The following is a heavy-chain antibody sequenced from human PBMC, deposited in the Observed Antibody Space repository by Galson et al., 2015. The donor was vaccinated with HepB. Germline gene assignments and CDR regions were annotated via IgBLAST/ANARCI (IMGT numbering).Heavy chain of an antibody. CDR3: ARVRGADPLGFDY. D-gene: IGHD3-16*01. Sequence: SRAEVKKPGESLKISCKGSGYSFTDYWIGWVRQMPGKGLEWMGIIDPGDSDARYSPSFHGQVTISADKSISTAYVQWSSLKASDTAMYYCARVRGADPLGFDYWGQGTLVTVSS. CDR1: GYSFTDYW. J-gene: IGHJ4*02. CDR2: IDPGDSDA. V-gene: IGHV5-51*01.